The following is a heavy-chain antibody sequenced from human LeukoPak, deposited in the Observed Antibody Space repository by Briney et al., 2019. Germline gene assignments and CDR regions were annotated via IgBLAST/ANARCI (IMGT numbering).Heavy chain of an antibody. CDR3: AKLNSGRIPGDFQH. Sequence: GGSLRLSCAASGFTFSTYSMNWVRQAPGKGLEWVSSISSSSNYIHYADSVKGRFTISRDTAKNSLYLQMNSLRAEDTAVYYCAKLNSGRIPGDFQHWGQGTLVTVSS. V-gene: IGHV3-21*04. CDR2: ISSSSNYI. J-gene: IGHJ1*01. D-gene: IGHD1-26*01. CDR1: GFTFSTYS.